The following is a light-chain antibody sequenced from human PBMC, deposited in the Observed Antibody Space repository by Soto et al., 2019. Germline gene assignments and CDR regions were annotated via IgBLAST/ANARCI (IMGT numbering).Light chain of an antibody. J-gene: IGLJ2*01. CDR2: EVT. CDR3: SAYAGSNNVI. Sequence: QSALTQPPSASGSPGQSVAISCTGTRSDVGGNNYVSWYQQHPGKAPKLMVYEVTKRPSGVPDRFSGSKSGNTASLTVSGLQAEDEADYYCSAYAGSNNVIFGGGTQLTVL. CDR1: RSDVGGNNY. V-gene: IGLV2-8*01.